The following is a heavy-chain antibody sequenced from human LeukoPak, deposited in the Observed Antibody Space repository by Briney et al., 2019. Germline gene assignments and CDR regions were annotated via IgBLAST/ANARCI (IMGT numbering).Heavy chain of an antibody. V-gene: IGHV3-53*01. J-gene: IGHJ6*03. Sequence: GGSLRLSCAVSGLSSNYMSWVRQAPGKGLEWVSVIYGDGTTHYADSVKGRFTISRDSSKNTLYLQMTSLRDEDTAVFYCARVNRLTGTHYYYMVVWGKGTTVTVSS. CDR3: ARVNRLTGTHYYYMVV. CDR2: IYGDGTT. CDR1: GLSSNY. D-gene: IGHD1-20*01.